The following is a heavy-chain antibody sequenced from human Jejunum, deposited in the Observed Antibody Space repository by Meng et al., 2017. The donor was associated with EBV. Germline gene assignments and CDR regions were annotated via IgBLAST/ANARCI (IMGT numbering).Heavy chain of an antibody. D-gene: IGHD5-24*01. V-gene: IGHV2-5*02. CDR2: IYWDNDK. CDR3: ARTQWQQSVRYTFDI. CDR1: GFSISTSGVG. Sequence: QITLEVSGPTLVKPTQTLTLTCTLSGFSISTSGVGVGWIRQPPGKALEWLALIYWDNDKGYRPSLKSRLTITKDTSNNQVVLTMTNMDPVDTATYYCARTQWQQSVRYTFDIWGQGTVVTVSS. J-gene: IGHJ3*02.